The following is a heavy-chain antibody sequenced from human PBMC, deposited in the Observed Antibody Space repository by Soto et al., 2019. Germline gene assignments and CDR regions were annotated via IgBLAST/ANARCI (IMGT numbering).Heavy chain of an antibody. CDR3: ATGGGSYYYGREV. J-gene: IGHJ6*02. Sequence: QVQLVESGGGVVQPGRSLRLSCTVSEFTFSSYGMHWVRQAPGKGLEWVAVISYDGSKKYYADSVKGRFTISRDSYKNTRYLQMNNLRAEDTAVYYCATGGGSYYYGREVWGRGTTVTV. V-gene: IGHV3-30*03. D-gene: IGHD1-26*01. CDR1: EFTFSSYG. CDR2: ISYDGSKK.